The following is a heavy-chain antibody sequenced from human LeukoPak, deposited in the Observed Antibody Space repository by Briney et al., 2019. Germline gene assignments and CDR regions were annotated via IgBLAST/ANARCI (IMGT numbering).Heavy chain of an antibody. V-gene: IGHV3-48*01. Sequence: GGPLRLSCAASGFTFSSYSMNWVRQAPGKGLEWISYIISTGSTTYYADSVKGRFTISRDNANNSVSLQMSSLRAEDTAVYYCATGFWGYCSRNSCPLDNWGQGTLVTVAS. CDR3: ATGFWGYCSRNSCPLDN. D-gene: IGHD2-2*01. CDR1: GFTFSSYS. CDR2: IISTGSTT. J-gene: IGHJ4*02.